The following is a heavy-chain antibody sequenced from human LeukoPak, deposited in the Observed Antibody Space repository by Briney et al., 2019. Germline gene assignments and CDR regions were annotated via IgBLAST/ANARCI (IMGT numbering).Heavy chain of an antibody. V-gene: IGHV3-30*02. CDR2: IRYDGSNK. J-gene: IGHJ4*02. D-gene: IGHD2-2*01. CDR3: AKAARVFGYQLLLGGPDY. Sequence: GGSLRLSCAASGFTFGSYGMHWVRQAPGKGLEWVAFIRYDGSNKYYADSVKGRFTISRDNSKNTLYLQMNSLRAEDTAVYYCAKAARVFGYQLLLGGPDYWGQGTLVTVSS. CDR1: GFTFGSYG.